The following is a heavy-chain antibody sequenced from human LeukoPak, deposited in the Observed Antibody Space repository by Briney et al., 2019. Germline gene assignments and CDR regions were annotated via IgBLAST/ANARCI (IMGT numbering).Heavy chain of an antibody. Sequence: ASVKVSCKASGGTFSSYAISWVRQAPGQGLEWMGGVIPIFGTANYAQKFQGRVTITTDESTSTAYMELSSLRSEDTAVYYCARVGYGSGYMDVWGKGTTVTVSS. J-gene: IGHJ6*03. D-gene: IGHD3-10*01. V-gene: IGHV1-69*05. CDR1: GGTFSSYA. CDR3: ARVGYGSGYMDV. CDR2: VIPIFGTA.